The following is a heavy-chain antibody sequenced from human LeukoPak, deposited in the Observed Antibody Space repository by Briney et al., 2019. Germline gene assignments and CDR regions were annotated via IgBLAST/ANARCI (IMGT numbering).Heavy chain of an antibody. V-gene: IGHV1-69*04. CDR2: IIPILGIA. D-gene: IGHD3-22*01. CDR1: GGTFSSYA. Sequence: GASVKVSCKASGGTFSSYAISWVRQAPGQGLEWMGRIIPILGIANYAQKFQGRVTITADKSTSTAYMELSSLRSEDTAVYYCARDGDSSGYHGGIFDYWGQGTLVTVSS. J-gene: IGHJ4*02. CDR3: ARDGDSSGYHGGIFDY.